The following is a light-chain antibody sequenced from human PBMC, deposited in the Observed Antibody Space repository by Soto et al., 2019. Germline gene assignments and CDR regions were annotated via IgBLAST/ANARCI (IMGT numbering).Light chain of an antibody. Sequence: QSVLTQPRSVSGSPGQSVTISCTGTSSDVGAYNAVSWYQQNPGKAPKFMIYDVTKRPSGVPDRFSGSKSGNTASLTISGLQAEDEADYYCFSYAGNYIYVFGNGTKVT. V-gene: IGLV2-11*01. J-gene: IGLJ1*01. CDR1: SSDVGAYNA. CDR3: FSYAGNYIYV. CDR2: DVT.